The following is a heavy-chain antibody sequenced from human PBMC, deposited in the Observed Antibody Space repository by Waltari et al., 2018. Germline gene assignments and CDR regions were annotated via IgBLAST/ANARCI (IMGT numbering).Heavy chain of an antibody. J-gene: IGHJ4*02. Sequence: EVQLVESGGGLVQPGGSLRLSCAASGFTFNRYWMTWVRQPPGEGLEWVANINQDGSEKLYVASAKGRFTISRDNAKDSLHLQMNTLTAEDTAVYYCARGVDDDSGYRPCDYWGQGTLVSVSS. CDR2: INQDGSEK. CDR3: ARGVDDDSGYRPCDY. V-gene: IGHV3-7*01. D-gene: IGHD5-12*01. CDR1: GFTFNRYW.